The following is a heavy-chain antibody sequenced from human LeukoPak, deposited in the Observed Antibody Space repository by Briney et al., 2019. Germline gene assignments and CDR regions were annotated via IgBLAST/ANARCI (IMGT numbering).Heavy chain of an antibody. CDR2: ISTYNGYA. Sequence: ASVKVSCKASGYTFTSYGITWVRQAPGQGLEWMGWISTYNGYANYAQNLQGRVTMTTDTSTSTAYMELRSLRSDDTTVYYCARDSGYFTPLGYWGRGTLVTVSS. D-gene: IGHD3-22*01. J-gene: IGHJ4*02. CDR1: GYTFTSYG. V-gene: IGHV1-18*01. CDR3: ARDSGYFTPLGY.